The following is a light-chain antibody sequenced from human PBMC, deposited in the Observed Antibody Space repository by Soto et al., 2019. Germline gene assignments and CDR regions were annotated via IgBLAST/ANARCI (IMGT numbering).Light chain of an antibody. CDR2: GAS. CDR1: QSVSTSH. CDR3: QQYDRSPLT. J-gene: IGKJ4*01. Sequence: EIVLTQSPGTLSLSPGERATLSCRASQSVSTSHLAWYQQKPGQAPRLLIYGASSRATDIPDRFSGSGSGTAFTLTISRLEPEDVAVYYCQQYDRSPLTVGGGTKVGIK. V-gene: IGKV3-20*01.